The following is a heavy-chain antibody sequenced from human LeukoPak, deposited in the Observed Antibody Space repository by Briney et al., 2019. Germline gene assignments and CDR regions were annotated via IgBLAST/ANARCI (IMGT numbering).Heavy chain of an antibody. CDR1: GGSVSSNSYH. CDR2: IYYSGST. CDR3: ARLGRITMIRGTSDYYHSMDV. D-gene: IGHD3-10*01. Sequence: SETLSLTCTVSGGSVSSNSYHWGWIRQPPGKGLEWIASIYYSGSTYYNPSLKSRVTISVDTSKNQFSLKLSSLTAADTAVYYCARLGRITMIRGTSDYYHSMDVWGQGTTVTVSS. J-gene: IGHJ6*02. V-gene: IGHV4-39*01.